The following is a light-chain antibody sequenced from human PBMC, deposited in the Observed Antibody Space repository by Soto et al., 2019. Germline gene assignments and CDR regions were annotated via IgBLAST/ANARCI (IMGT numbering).Light chain of an antibody. CDR2: AAS. J-gene: IGKJ2*01. V-gene: IGKV1-39*01. CDR1: QSISTY. Sequence: DIQMTQSPSSLSASVGDRVTITCRASQSISTYLNWYLQKPGKAPVLLIYAASRLQSGVPSRFNGSGSGTDFTLTINSLQPEDFAIYYCQHSYTTPRTFGQGPSWRSN. CDR3: QHSYTTPRT.